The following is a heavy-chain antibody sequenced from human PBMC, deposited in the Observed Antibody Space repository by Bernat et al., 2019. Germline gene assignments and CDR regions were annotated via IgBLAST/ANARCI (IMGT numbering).Heavy chain of an antibody. J-gene: IGHJ5*02. D-gene: IGHD6-13*01. V-gene: IGHV3-53*01. CDR1: GFTVSSNY. CDR3: ARGTGYSSSWYGWFDP. CDR2: IYIGGST. Sequence: QLVESGGGLIQPGGSLRLSCAASGFTVSSNYMNWVRQAPGKGLEWVSVIYIGGSTYYADSVKGRFTISRDNSRNTVYLQMYSLRAEDTAVYYCARGTGYSSSWYGWFDPWGQGTLVTVSS.